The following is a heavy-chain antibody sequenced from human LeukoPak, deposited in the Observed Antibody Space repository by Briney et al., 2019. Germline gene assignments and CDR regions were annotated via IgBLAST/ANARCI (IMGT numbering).Heavy chain of an antibody. CDR3: ARGGGYYYDSSGYYYPLDYFDY. V-gene: IGHV1-18*01. D-gene: IGHD3-22*01. J-gene: IGHJ4*02. CDR1: GYTFTSYG. CDR2: ISAYNGNT. Sequence: GAPVEVSCTASGYTFTSYGISWVRQAPGQGLEWMGWISAYNGNTNYAQKLQGRVTMTTDTSTSTAYMELRSLRSDDTAVYYCARGGGYYYDSSGYYYPLDYFDYWGQGTLVTVSS.